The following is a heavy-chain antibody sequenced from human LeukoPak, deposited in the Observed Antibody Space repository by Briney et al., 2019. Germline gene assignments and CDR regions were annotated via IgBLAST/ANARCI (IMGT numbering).Heavy chain of an antibody. V-gene: IGHV1-8*01. CDR1: GYTFTSYD. CDR2: MNHNSGNT. Sequence: ASVKVSCKASGYTFTSYDINWVRQATGQGLEWMVWMNHNSGNTGNAQKFQGRVTMTRNTSISTAYMELSSLRSEDTAVDYCARGIATVTTFYWGQGTLVTVSS. J-gene: IGHJ4*02. D-gene: IGHD4-17*01. CDR3: ARGIATVTTFY.